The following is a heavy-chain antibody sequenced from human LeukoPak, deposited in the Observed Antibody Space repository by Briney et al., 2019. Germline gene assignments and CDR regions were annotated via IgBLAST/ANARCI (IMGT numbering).Heavy chain of an antibody. J-gene: IGHJ5*01. CDR3: ARGDRDYYQSSGYYDS. V-gene: IGHV4-59*01. Sequence: PSETLSLTCTVSGGSISSYYRSWIRQPPGKGLEWIGYIYYSGSTNYNPSLKSRVTMSVDTSKNQFSLKLSSVPAADTAVYYCARGDRDYYQSSGYYDSWGQGTLVTVSS. CDR2: IYYSGST. CDR1: GGSISSYY. D-gene: IGHD3-22*01.